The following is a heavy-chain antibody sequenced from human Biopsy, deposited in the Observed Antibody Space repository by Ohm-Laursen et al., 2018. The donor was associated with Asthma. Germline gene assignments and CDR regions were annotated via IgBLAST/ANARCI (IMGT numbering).Heavy chain of an antibody. CDR3: ARAVRRVEFSFFDN. V-gene: IGHV2-5*01. Sequence: TQTLTLTCTFSGFSLSKSGVGVGWIRLPPREAPDWLALIYWTGDKHYSPRLRSRLTVTKDTSRNQVVLAMSNMDTVDTATYFCARAVRRVEFSFFDNWGLGTLVYVSS. CDR1: GFSLSKSGVG. D-gene: IGHD2/OR15-2a*01. J-gene: IGHJ4*01. CDR2: IYWTGDK.